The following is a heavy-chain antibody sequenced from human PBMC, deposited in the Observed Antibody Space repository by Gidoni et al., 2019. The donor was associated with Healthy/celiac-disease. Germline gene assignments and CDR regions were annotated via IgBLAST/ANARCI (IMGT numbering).Heavy chain of an antibody. CDR3: AKDRIAVAGLLNY. D-gene: IGHD6-19*01. J-gene: IGHJ4*02. CDR1: GFTFSSYG. CDR2: ISYDGSNK. V-gene: IGHV3-30*18. Sequence: SLRLSCAASGFTFSSYGMHWVRQAPGKGLEWVAGISYDGSNKYYADSVKGRFTISRDNSKNTLYLQMNSLRAEDTAVYYCAKDRIAVAGLLNYWGQGTLVTVSS.